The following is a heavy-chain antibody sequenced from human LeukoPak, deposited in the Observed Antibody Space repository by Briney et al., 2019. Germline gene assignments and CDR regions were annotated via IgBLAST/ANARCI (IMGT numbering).Heavy chain of an antibody. J-gene: IGHJ5*02. CDR3: AREGDSGYDHNWFDP. CDR2: INSDGSST. Sequence: GGSLRLSCAASGFTFSSYWMHWVRQAPGKGLVWVSRINSDGSSTSYADSVKGRFTISRDNAKNTLYLQMNSLRAEDTAVYYCAREGDSGYDHNWFDPWGQGTLVTVPS. D-gene: IGHD5-12*01. V-gene: IGHV3-74*01. CDR1: GFTFSSYW.